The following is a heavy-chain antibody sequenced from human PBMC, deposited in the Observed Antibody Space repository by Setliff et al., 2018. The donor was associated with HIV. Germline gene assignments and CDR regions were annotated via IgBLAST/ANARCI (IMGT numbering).Heavy chain of an antibody. V-gene: IGHV1-18*01. CDR1: GYSFINYG. CDR3: ARARLQGIVTAVGPRDNCLDP. J-gene: IGHJ5*02. Sequence: ASVKVSCKASGYSFINYGISWVRQAPGQGLEWMGWISAYNGNTDYAPRLLGRVTMTTDTSTSTAYVELRSLSSDDTAVYYCARARLQGIVTAVGPRDNCLDPWGQGTRVTV. CDR2: ISAYNGNT. D-gene: IGHD1-26*01.